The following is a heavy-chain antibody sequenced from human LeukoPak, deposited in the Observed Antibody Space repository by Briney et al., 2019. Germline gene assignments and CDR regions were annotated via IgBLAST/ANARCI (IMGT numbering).Heavy chain of an antibody. CDR2: INPNSGGT. Sequence: ASVTVSCMASGYPFTAYFIYWVRQAPGQGGEGMGWINPNSGGTNSAQKFQDRVTMTRDTSISTVYMELSSLRSDDTAVYYCAKSGYGFGYGWDVAVWGKGTTVTVSS. V-gene: IGHV1-2*02. D-gene: IGHD5-18*01. CDR1: GYPFTAYF. J-gene: IGHJ6*04. CDR3: AKSGYGFGYGWDVAV.